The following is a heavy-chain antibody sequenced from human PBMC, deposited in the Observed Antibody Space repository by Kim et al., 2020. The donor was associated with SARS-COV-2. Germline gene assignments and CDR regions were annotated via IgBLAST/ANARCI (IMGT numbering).Heavy chain of an antibody. CDR3: SKDHPSSVGPSFGS. CDR1: GFTFSRKS. V-gene: IGHV3-23*05. J-gene: IGHJ4*02. D-gene: IGHD3-22*01. CDR2: VNNNNNP. Sequence: GGSLRLSCAASGFTFSRKSMSWVRQVPGKGLEWIGSVNNNNNPYYADSVKGGFSVSRDITEDTLYLQMNSLKGDDTALSDWSKDHPSSVGPSFGSGGQ.